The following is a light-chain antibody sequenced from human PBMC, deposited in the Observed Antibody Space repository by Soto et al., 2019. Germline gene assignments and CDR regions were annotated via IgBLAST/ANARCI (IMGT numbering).Light chain of an antibody. CDR1: QNIASW. CDR2: GAS. J-gene: IGKJ5*01. CDR3: QQYNTYSAT. Sequence: DIQMTQSPSTLSASVGDSVTITCRASQNIASWLAWYQQTPGKAPKLLTYGASTSESGVPSRFSGSGSGTEFTLTIRSLQPGDFATYYCQQYNTYSATFGQGTRLEIK. V-gene: IGKV1-5*01.